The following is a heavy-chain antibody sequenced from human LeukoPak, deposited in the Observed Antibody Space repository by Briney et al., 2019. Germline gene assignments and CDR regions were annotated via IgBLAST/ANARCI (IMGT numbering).Heavy chain of an antibody. D-gene: IGHD3-10*01. CDR2: IYYSGST. CDR1: GGSISSYY. V-gene: IGHV4-59*01. J-gene: IGHJ4*02. CDR3: ARGSGSYRFDY. Sequence: PSETLSLTCTVSGGSISSYYWSWIRQPPGKGLEWIGYIYYSGSTSYNPSLKSRVTISVDTSKNQFSLKLSSVTAADTAVYYCARGSGSYRFDYWGQGTLVTVSS.